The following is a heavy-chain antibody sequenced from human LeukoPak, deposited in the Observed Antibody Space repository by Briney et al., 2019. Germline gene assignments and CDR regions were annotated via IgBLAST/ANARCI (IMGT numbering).Heavy chain of an antibody. CDR3: ASHYDILTGPPNY. V-gene: IGHV1-69*04. D-gene: IGHD3-9*01. CDR2: IIPILGIA. Sequence: SVKVSCKASGGTFSSYAISWVRQAPGQGLEWMGRIIPILGIANYAQKFQGRVTITAGKSTSTAYMELSSLRSEDTAVYYCASHYDILTGPPNYWGQGTLVTVSS. J-gene: IGHJ4*02. CDR1: GGTFSSYA.